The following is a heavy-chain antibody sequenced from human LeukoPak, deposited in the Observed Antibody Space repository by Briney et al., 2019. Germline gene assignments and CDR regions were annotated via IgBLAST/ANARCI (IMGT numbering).Heavy chain of an antibody. CDR1: GYSSTNYG. D-gene: IGHD6-13*01. Sequence: ASVTVSCKASGYSSTNYGISWVRQAPGQGLEWMGWIHIYRGNTNYAQKFQGRVTMTTDTSTSTVYMEVRGLRSDDTAMYYCARDVGITVADSFDPWGQGTLVTVSS. J-gene: IGHJ5*02. CDR2: IHIYRGNT. CDR3: ARDVGITVADSFDP. V-gene: IGHV1-18*01.